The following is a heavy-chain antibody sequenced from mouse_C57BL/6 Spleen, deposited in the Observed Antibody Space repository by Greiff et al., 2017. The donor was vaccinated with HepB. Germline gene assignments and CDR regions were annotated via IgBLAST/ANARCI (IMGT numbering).Heavy chain of an antibody. V-gene: IGHV1-26*01. CDR2: INPNNGGT. J-gene: IGHJ4*01. CDR1: GYTFTDYY. CDR3: ARLGTLGSRLYYAMDY. Sequence: EVQLQQSGPELVKPGASVKISCKASGYTFTDYYMNWVKQSHGKSLEWIGDINPNNGGTSYNQKFKGKATLTVDKSSSTAYMELRSLTSEDSAVYYCARLGTLGSRLYYAMDYWGQGTSVTVSS. D-gene: IGHD1-1*01.